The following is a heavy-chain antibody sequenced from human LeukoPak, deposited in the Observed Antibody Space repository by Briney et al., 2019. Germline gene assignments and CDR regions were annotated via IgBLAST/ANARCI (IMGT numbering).Heavy chain of an antibody. CDR3: ARGAGYCSDGICYNFDY. V-gene: IGHV5-51*01. Sequence: GESLKISCEASGYSFFNYWIAWVRQLPGQGLEWMGMIWPGNSDTKYSPSFQGQVTISADKSISTAYLQWSSLKASDTAIYYCARGAGYCSDGICYNFDYWGQGILVTVSS. CDR1: GYSFFNYW. J-gene: IGHJ4*02. CDR2: IWPGNSDT. D-gene: IGHD2-15*01.